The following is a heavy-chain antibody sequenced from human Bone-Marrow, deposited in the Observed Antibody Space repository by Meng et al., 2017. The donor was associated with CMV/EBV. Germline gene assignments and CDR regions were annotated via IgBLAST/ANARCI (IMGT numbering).Heavy chain of an antibody. CDR1: GFRFDDHG. J-gene: IGHJ5*02. CDR2: INWNGGST. V-gene: IGHV3-20*04. Sequence: GGSLRLSCAASGFRFDDHGMGWVRQAPGKGLEWVSGINWNGGSTGYADSVQGRFTISRDNAKNSLYLQMNSLRAEDMAVYYCARDDRAQGWFDPWGQGTLVTVSS. CDR3: ARDDRAQGWFDP.